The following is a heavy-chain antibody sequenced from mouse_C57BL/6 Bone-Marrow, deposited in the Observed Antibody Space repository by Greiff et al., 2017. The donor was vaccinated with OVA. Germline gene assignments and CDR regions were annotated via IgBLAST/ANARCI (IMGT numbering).Heavy chain of an antibody. D-gene: IGHD3-1*01. CDR3: ARGRGAWFAY. CDR2: ISYDGSN. V-gene: IGHV3-6*01. Sequence: EVKLQESGPGLVKPSQSLSLTCSVTGYSIPSGYYWNWIRQFPGNKLEWMGYISYDGSNTYNQSLKNRISISRDTSKNQFFLKLNSLTTEDTATYYWARGRGAWFAYWGQGTLGTVSA. J-gene: IGHJ3*01. CDR1: GYSIPSGYY.